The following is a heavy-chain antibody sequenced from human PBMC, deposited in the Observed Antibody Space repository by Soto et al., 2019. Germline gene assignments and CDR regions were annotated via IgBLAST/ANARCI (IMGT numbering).Heavy chain of an antibody. CDR3: ATVPLRPRMAAGTENWFDP. CDR1: GYTLTELS. CDR2: FDPEDGET. Sequence: ASVKVSCKVSGYTLTELSMHWVRQAPGKGLEWMGGFDPEDGETIYAQKFQGRVTMTEDTSTDTAYMELSSLRSEDTAVYYCATVPLRPRMAAGTENWFDPWGQGTLVTVSS. J-gene: IGHJ5*02. D-gene: IGHD6-13*01. V-gene: IGHV1-24*01.